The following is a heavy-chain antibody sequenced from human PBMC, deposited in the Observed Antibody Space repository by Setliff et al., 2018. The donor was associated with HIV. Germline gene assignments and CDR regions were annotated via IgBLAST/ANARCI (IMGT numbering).Heavy chain of an antibody. J-gene: IGHJ4*02. CDR1: GGSIKSSSYY. V-gene: IGHV4-39*07. Sequence: SETLSLTCTVSGGSIKSSSYYWGWIRQPPGKGPEWIGSIHHSGSAHFNPSLKSRVAMSVDTSENQLSLKLSSVTSADTAVYYCARGLGTTGRSDWGQGTLVTVSS. D-gene: IGHD1-1*01. CDR2: IHHSGSA. CDR3: ARGLGTTGRSD.